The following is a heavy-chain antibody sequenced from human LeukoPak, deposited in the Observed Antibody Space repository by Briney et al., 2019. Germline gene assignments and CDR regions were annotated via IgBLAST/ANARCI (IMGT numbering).Heavy chain of an antibody. V-gene: IGHV4-59*01. D-gene: IGHD2-2*02. CDR1: GGSFSGCY. J-gene: IGHJ4*02. CDR2: IYYSGST. Sequence: SETLSLTCAVYGGSFSGCYWSWIRQPPGKGLEWIGYIYYSGSTNYNPSLKSRVTISVDTSKNQFSLKLSSVTAADTAVYYCARVVRYCSSTSCYTRAQYYFDYWGQGTLVTVSS. CDR3: ARVVRYCSSTSCYTRAQYYFDY.